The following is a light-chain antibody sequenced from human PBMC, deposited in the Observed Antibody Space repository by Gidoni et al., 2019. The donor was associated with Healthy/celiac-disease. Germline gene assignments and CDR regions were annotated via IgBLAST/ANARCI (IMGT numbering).Light chain of an antibody. CDR2: LGS. J-gene: IGKJ5*01. V-gene: IGKV2-28*01. Sequence: DIVKTQSPLSLPVTPGEPASISCRSSQSLLHSNGYNYLDWYLQKPGQSPQLLIYLGSNRASGVPDMFSGSGSGTYFTLKISRVEAEDVGVYYCMQALQTPTFXXXTRLEIK. CDR3: MQALQTPT. CDR1: QSLLHSNGYNY.